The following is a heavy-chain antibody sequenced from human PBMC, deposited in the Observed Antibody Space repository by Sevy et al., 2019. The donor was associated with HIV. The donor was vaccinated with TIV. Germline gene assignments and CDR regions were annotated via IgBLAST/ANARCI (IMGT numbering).Heavy chain of an antibody. CDR3: AGGYCSSTSCYMGLDY. CDR2: IFPGDSDS. V-gene: IGHV5-51*01. CDR1: RYSFTNYW. Sequence: GESLKISCEVSRYSFTNYWIAWVRQMPGNGLEWMGIIFPGDSDSRYSPSFQGQVTISADKSSSTVFLQWSSLKASDTAIYYCAGGYCSSTSCYMGLDYWGQGTLVTVSS. J-gene: IGHJ4*02. D-gene: IGHD2-2*02.